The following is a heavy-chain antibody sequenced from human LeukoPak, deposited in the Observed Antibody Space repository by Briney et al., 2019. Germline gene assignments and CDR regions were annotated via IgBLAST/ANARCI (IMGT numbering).Heavy chain of an antibody. D-gene: IGHD3-3*01. V-gene: IGHV1-8*01. J-gene: IGHJ5*02. CDR2: MNPNSGNT. Sequence: ASVKVSCKASGYTFTSYDINWVRQATGQGLEWMGWMNPNSGNTGYAQKFQGRVTMTRNTSISTAYMELNSLRSEDTAVYYCARGFRITIFGVVIQDNWFDPWGQGTLVTVSS. CDR3: ARGFRITIFGVVIQDNWFDP. CDR1: GYTFTSYD.